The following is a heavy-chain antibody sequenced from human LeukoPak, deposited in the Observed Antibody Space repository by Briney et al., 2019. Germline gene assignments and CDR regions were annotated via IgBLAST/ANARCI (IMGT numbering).Heavy chain of an antibody. D-gene: IGHD4-23*01. CDR3: ARNLCGGNSGLDY. Sequence: GGSLRLSCAASGFPFSNYHMNWVRQAPGKGLEWISYISPSSSTIYSADSVKGRFTISRDNAKNSLYLQMSSLSAEDTAVYYCARNLCGGNSGLDYWGQGTLVTVSS. CDR2: ISPSSSTI. CDR1: GFPFSNYH. J-gene: IGHJ4*02. V-gene: IGHV3-48*04.